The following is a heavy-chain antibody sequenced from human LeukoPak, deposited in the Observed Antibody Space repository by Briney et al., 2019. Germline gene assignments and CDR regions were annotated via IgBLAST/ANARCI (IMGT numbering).Heavy chain of an antibody. J-gene: IGHJ4*02. V-gene: IGHV3-30*02. CDR2: IRYDGSNK. D-gene: IGHD6-19*01. CDR1: GFTFRSYG. Sequence: PGGSLRLSCAASGFTFRSYGMHWVRQAPGKGLEWVSCIRYDGSNKSYGDSVKGRFTISRDNSKNTLYLQMNSLRPEDTAVYYCAKDLFVAVAGPSAASFDYWGQGTLVTVSS. CDR3: AKDLFVAVAGPSAASFDY.